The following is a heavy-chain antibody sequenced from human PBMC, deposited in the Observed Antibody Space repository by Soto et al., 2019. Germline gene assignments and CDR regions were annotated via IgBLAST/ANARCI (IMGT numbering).Heavy chain of an antibody. V-gene: IGHV1-18*01. CDR3: ARDPPETPTDY. J-gene: IGHJ4*02. CDR2: ISSKNGNT. Sequence: QVQLVQSGADVKKPGASVKVSCKASGYTFSDYGVSWVRQAPGQGLEWMGWISSKNGNTNFAQKFRGRVTMTTDPSTSTVYMELGSLRPDDTAVYYCARDPPETPTDYWGQGTLVTVSS. CDR1: GYTFSDYG.